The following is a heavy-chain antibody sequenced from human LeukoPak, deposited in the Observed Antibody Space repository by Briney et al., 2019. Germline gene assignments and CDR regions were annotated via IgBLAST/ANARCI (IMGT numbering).Heavy chain of an antibody. CDR3: AKGHYDSSGYRPEYFQH. Sequence: GGSLRLSCAASGFTFSSYAMSWVRQAPGKGLAWVSAISGSGGSTYYADSVKGGFTISRDNSKSTLDLQINSLRAENTAVYYCAKGHYDSSGYRPEYFQHWGQGTLVTVSS. CDR2: ISGSGGST. J-gene: IGHJ1*01. V-gene: IGHV3-23*01. D-gene: IGHD3-22*01. CDR1: GFTFSSYA.